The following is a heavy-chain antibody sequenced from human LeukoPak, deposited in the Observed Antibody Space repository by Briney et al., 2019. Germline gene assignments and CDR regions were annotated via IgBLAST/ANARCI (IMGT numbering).Heavy chain of an antibody. CDR2: ISPYSGNT. V-gene: IGHV1-18*01. J-gene: IGHJ4*02. CDR1: GYTFTNYA. Sequence: ASVKVSYKASGYTFTNYAFSWVRQAPGQGLEWMGWISPYSGNTNYAQMVQGRVTMTTDTSTSTAYMELRSLRSDDTAVYYCARSLGDSSGYYILPIDYWGQGTLVTVSS. CDR3: ARSLGDSSGYYILPIDY. D-gene: IGHD3-22*01.